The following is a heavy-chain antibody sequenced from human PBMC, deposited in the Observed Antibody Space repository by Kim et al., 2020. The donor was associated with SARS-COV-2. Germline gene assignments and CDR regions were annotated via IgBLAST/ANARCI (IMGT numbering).Heavy chain of an antibody. V-gene: IGHV4-4*02. J-gene: IGHJ5*01. D-gene: IGHD3-10*01. CDR1: GGSFTTTNW. CDR2: ISYSGST. Sequence: SETLSLTCEVSGGSFTTTNWWNWVRQPPGKGLEWIGEISYSGSTNYNPSLRSRVTMSVDKTKKQISLTLKSVTAADTAVYYCATDLIFDRFGDVALNWI. CDR3: ATDLIFDRFGDVALNWI.